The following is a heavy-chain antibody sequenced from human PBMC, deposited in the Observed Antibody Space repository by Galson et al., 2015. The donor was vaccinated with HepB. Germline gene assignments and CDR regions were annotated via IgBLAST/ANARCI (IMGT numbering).Heavy chain of an antibody. Sequence: SVKVSCKASGYTFNRYGISWVRQAPGQGLEWMGWISTYNGDTNCAQKLQGRVTMTTDTSTSTAYMELRSLRSDDTAVYYCAKGGLRGYLHDAFEIWGQGK. CDR2: ISTYNGDT. D-gene: IGHD4-23*01. CDR3: AKGGLRGYLHDAFEI. J-gene: IGHJ3*02. V-gene: IGHV1-18*01. CDR1: GYTFNRYG.